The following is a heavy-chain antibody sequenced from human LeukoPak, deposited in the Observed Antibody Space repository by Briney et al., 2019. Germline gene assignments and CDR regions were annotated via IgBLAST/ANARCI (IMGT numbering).Heavy chain of an antibody. Sequence: GGSLRLSCAASGFTFSTYWMSWVRQAPGKGLEWVANINQGGSATYYMDSVKGRFTITRDNAKNSLYLQMNSLKAEDTAVYHCAGTTWMEGSLQQWYFDYWGQGTLVTVSS. J-gene: IGHJ4*02. CDR3: AGTTWMEGSLQQWYFDY. V-gene: IGHV3-7*01. D-gene: IGHD1-1*01. CDR2: INQGGSAT. CDR1: GFTFSTYW.